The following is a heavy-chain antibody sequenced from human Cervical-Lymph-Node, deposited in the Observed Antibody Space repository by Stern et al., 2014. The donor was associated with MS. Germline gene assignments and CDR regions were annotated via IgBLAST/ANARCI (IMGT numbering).Heavy chain of an antibody. V-gene: IGHV1-69*01. CDR3: ALSSETSDRWYSLGYDL. D-gene: IGHD6-13*01. J-gene: IGHJ5*02. CDR2: IFPVFGTP. CDR1: VGTFSKFP. Sequence: VQLVESGAEVTKPGSSVKVSCKASVGTFSKFPSSWVRPAPGQGLEWLGGIFPVFGTPTYAQEFRGRVTITADVSTSTVYMELSSLRSDDTAVYYCALSSETSDRWYSLGYDLWGQGTLVTVSS.